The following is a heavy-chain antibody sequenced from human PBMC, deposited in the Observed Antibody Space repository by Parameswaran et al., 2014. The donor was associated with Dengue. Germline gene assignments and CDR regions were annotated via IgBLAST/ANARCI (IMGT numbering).Heavy chain of an antibody. J-gene: IGHJ4*02. CDR3: ARALIIGPYSTGPYFDY. D-gene: IGHD6-25*01. Sequence: WVRQAPGQGLEWMGWISDSNGNTNYPQKLQGRVTMTTDTSTRTAYMELRSLRSDDTAVYYCARALIIGPYSTGPYFDYWGQGTLVTVSS. CDR2: ISDSNGNT. V-gene: IGHV1-18*01.